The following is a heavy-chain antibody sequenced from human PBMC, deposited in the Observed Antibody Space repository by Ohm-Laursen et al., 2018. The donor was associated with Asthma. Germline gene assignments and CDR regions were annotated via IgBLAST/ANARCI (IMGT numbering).Heavy chain of an antibody. Sequence: SLRLSCTASGFTFSDYYMSWIRQAPGKGLEWVSYISSSGSTIYYADSVKGRFTISRDNAKNSLYLQMNSLRAEDTAVYYCARDFPWYSSGWGYYYYYYGMDVWGQGTTVTVSS. CDR3: ARDFPWYSSGWGYYYYYYGMDV. J-gene: IGHJ6*02. D-gene: IGHD6-19*01. V-gene: IGHV3-11*01. CDR2: ISSSGSTI. CDR1: GFTFSDYY.